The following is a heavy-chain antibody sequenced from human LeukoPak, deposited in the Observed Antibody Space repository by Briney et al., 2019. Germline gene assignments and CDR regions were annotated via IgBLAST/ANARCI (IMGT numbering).Heavy chain of an antibody. CDR2: ISSSSSYI. Sequence: GGSLRLSCAASGFTFSSYSMNWVRQAPGKGLEWVSSISSSSSYIYYADSVKGRFTISRDNAKNSLYPQMNSLRAEDTAVYYCAKVKGFVVVPAAIPAFDYWGQGTLVTVSS. D-gene: IGHD2-2*02. CDR3: AKVKGFVVVPAAIPAFDY. CDR1: GFTFSSYS. J-gene: IGHJ4*02. V-gene: IGHV3-21*01.